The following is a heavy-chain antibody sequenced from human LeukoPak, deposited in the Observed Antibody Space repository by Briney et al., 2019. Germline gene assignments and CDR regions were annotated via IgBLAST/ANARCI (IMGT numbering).Heavy chain of an antibody. Sequence: SETLSLNCAVSGYSISSGYYWSWIRQPPGKGLEWIGSNYHSGSTYYNPSLKSRVTRSVDTSKNQFSLKLSSVTAADTAVYYCARSPRASYCSGGSCYFDYWGQGTLVTVSS. CDR2: NYHSGST. D-gene: IGHD2-15*01. CDR1: GYSISSGYY. J-gene: IGHJ4*02. CDR3: ARSPRASYCSGGSCYFDY. V-gene: IGHV4-38-2*01.